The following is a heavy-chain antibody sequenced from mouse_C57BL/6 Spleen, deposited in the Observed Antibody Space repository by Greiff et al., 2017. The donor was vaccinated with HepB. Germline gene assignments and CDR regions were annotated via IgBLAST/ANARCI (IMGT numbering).Heavy chain of an antibody. Sequence: EVHLVESGEGLVKPGGSLKLSCAASGFTFSSYAMSWVRQTPEKRLEWVAYISSGGDYIYYADTVKGRFTISRDNARNTLYLQMSSLKSEDTAMYYCTRENDGYFYYAMYYWGQGTSVTVSS. D-gene: IGHD2-3*01. CDR1: GFTFSSYA. J-gene: IGHJ4*01. V-gene: IGHV5-9-1*02. CDR2: ISSGGDYI. CDR3: TRENDGYFYYAMYY.